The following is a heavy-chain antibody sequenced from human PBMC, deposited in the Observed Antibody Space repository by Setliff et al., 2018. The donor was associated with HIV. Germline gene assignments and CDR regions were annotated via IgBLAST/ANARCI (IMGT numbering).Heavy chain of an antibody. J-gene: IGHJ6*03. Sequence: PSETLSLTCTVSGGSIGGYYWSWIRQPPRKGLEWIGYIYTSGITGYNPSLKSRVTISGDTSKNQFSLKLSSVTAADTAVYYCARDRRGYYYGSGSCYMDVWGTGTTVTVSS. CDR3: ARDRRGYYYGSGSCYMDV. CDR2: IYTSGIT. V-gene: IGHV4-4*08. CDR1: GGSIGGYY. D-gene: IGHD3-10*01.